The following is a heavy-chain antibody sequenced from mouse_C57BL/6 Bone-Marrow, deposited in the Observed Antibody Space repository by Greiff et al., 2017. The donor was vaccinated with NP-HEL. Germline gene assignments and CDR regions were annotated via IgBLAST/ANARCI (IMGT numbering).Heavy chain of an antibody. J-gene: IGHJ2*01. Sequence: QVQLQQPGAELVMPGASVKLSCKASGYTFTSYWMHWVKQRPGQGLEWIGEIDPSDSYTNYNQKVKGKSTLTVDKSSSTAYMQLSSLTSEDSAVYYCARWGYPYYFDYWGQGTTLTVSS. CDR3: ARWGYPYYFDY. V-gene: IGHV1-69*01. CDR1: GYTFTSYW. CDR2: IDPSDSYT.